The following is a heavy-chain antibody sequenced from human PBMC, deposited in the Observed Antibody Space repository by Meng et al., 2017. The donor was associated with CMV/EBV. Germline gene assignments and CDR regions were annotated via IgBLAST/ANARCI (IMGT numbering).Heavy chain of an antibody. CDR1: GGTFSSYA. D-gene: IGHD6-6*01. V-gene: IGHV1-69*10. Sequence: SVKVSCKASGGTFSSYAISWVRQAPGQGLEWMGGIIPILGIANYAQKFQGRVTITADKSTSTAYMELSSLRSEDTAVYYCALVAAARLLGSTLNWYFDLWGRGTLVTVSS. CDR3: ALVAAARLLGSTLNWYFDL. J-gene: IGHJ2*01. CDR2: IIPILGIA.